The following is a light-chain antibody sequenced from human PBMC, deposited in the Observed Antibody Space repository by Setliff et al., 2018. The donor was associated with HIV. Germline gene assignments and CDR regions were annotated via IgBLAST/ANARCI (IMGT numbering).Light chain of an antibody. V-gene: IGKV1-6*01. CDR3: LQDYNYPWT. Sequence: AIQMTQSPSSLSASVGDRVTITCRASQGIRNDLVWYQQKPGRAPKLLIYAASRLQSGVPSRFSGSGSGTDFTLTISSLQTEDFATYYCLQDYNYPWTFGQGTKVDIK. CDR2: AAS. CDR1: QGIRND. J-gene: IGKJ1*01.